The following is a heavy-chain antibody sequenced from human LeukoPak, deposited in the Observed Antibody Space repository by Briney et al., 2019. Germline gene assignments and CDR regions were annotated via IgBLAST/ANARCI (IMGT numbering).Heavy chain of an antibody. CDR2: IYSGGST. CDR3: ARVVVVPAAISDRHFDY. CDR1: GFTVSSNY. V-gene: IGHV3-53*01. D-gene: IGHD2-2*02. J-gene: IGHJ4*02. Sequence: PGGSLRLSCAASGFTVSSNYMSWVRQAPGKGLEWVSVIYSGGSTYYADSVKGRFTIYRDNSKNTLYLQMNSLRAEDTAVYYCARVVVVPAAISDRHFDYWGQGTLVTVSS.